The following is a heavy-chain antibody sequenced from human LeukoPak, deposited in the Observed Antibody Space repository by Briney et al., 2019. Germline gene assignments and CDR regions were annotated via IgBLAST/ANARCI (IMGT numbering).Heavy chain of an antibody. D-gene: IGHD5-24*01. CDR2: VSTTGSDT. J-gene: IGHJ4*02. CDR1: GFTFSGYA. CDR3: ARGRDGYPYNF. Sequence: GGSLRLSCSASGFTFSGYAMNWVRQAPGKGLEWVSSVSTTGSDTYYADSVKGRFTISRDSSKNSVYLQMNSLRPEDTAIYYCARGRDGYPYNFWGQGTLVTVSS. V-gene: IGHV3-21*01.